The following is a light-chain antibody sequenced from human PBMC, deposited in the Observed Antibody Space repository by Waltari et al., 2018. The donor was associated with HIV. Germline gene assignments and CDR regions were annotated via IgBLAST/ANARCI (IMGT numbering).Light chain of an antibody. Sequence: EIVMTQSPATLSVSPGERATLSCRASPSVSSNLAWYQQKPGQAPRLLMYGASTSASGCPVRFSGSGAGTEFTLTISSLQSEDFAVYYCQQYNKWPWTFGQGTKVEIK. J-gene: IGKJ1*01. CDR1: PSVSSN. CDR2: GAS. V-gene: IGKV3-15*01. CDR3: QQYNKWPWT.